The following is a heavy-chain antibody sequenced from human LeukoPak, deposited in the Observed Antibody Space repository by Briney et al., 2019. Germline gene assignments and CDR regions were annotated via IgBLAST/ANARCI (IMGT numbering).Heavy chain of an antibody. Sequence: GGSLRLSCAASGFTFSDHYMDWVRQAPGKGLEWVGRTRNKANSYTTEYAATVKGRFTISRDDSKNSLYLQMNSLKTEDTAVYYCAREPGTFDILTGGFDYWGQGTLVTVSS. CDR1: GFTFSDHY. J-gene: IGHJ4*02. V-gene: IGHV3-72*01. CDR2: TRNKANSYTT. CDR3: AREPGTFDILTGGFDY. D-gene: IGHD3-9*01.